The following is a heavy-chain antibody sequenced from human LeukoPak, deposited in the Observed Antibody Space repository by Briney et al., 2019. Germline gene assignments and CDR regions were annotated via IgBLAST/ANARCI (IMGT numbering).Heavy chain of an antibody. CDR2: ISLAGRT. CDR1: GGSITTTNY. CDR3: SRESWPFCPFGH. Sequence: SETLTLPCGVSGGSITTTNYWSWLRPPPGGGLEWIGEISLAGRTRYNPSLKSRVNISIDESKNHLYLNLASVTAADTAVYYCSRESWPFCPFGHWGQGTLVAVTS. V-gene: IGHV4-4*02. J-gene: IGHJ4*02.